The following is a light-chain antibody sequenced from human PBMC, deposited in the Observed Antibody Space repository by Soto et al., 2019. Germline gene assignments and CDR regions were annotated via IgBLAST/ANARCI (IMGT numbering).Light chain of an antibody. J-gene: IGKJ5*01. CDR1: QSFSSNY. Sequence: IVLTQSPGTLSLSPGERATLSCRASQSFSSNYLGWYQQKPGQAPRLLIYGASTRATGVPDRFSGGGSGTDFTLTISRLEPEDFAVYYCQQYGSSPITFGQGTRLEIK. CDR3: QQYGSSPIT. V-gene: IGKV3-20*01. CDR2: GAS.